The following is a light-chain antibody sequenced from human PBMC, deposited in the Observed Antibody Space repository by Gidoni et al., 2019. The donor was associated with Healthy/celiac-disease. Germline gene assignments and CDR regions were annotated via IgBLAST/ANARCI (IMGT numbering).Light chain of an antibody. CDR3: ASWDDSLSTPV. CDR2: MNS. V-gene: IGLV1-47*01. J-gene: IGLJ3*02. CDR1: TSNIGSNS. Sequence: QSVLTQPPSASGTPGQRVTISCSGSTSNIGSNSVYWYQQLPGTAPKVLMYMNSQRPSGVPDRFSGSKSGTAASLAISGLRSEDEAEYYCASWDDSLSTPVFGGGTKLTVL.